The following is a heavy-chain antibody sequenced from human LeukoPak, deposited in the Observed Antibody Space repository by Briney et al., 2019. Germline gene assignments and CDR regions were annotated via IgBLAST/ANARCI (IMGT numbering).Heavy chain of an antibody. V-gene: IGHV1-8*01. CDR3: ALVKLELSADAFDI. Sequence: GASVKVSCKASGYTFTSYDINWVRQAPGQGLEWMGWMNPNSGNTGYAQKFQGRVTMTRNTSISTAYMELSSLRSEDTAVYYCALVKLELSADAFDIWGQETMVTVSS. CDR1: GYTFTSYD. CDR2: MNPNSGNT. J-gene: IGHJ3*02. D-gene: IGHD3-16*02.